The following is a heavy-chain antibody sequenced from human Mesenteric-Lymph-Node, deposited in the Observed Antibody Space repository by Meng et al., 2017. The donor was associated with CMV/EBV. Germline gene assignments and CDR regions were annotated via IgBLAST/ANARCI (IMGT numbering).Heavy chain of an antibody. CDR3: ARDDGYFDY. J-gene: IGHJ4*02. Sequence: LTCTVSGGSVSSGSYYWSWIRQPPGKGLEWIGYIYYSGSTNYNPSLKSRVTISVDTSKNQFSLKLSSVTAVDTAVYYCARDDGYFDYWGQGTLVTVSS. CDR1: GGSVSSGSYY. CDR2: IYYSGST. V-gene: IGHV4-61*01.